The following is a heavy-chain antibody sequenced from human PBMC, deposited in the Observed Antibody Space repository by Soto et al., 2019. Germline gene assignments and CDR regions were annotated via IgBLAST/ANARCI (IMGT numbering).Heavy chain of an antibody. CDR2: ISYDGSNK. Sequence: QVQLVESGGGVVQPGRSLRLSCAASGFTFSSYGMHWVRQAPGKGLEWVAVISYDGSNKYYADSVKGRFTISRDNSKNTLYLQMNSMRAEDTAVYYCAKDLTAYSSGWANSFDPWGQGTLVTVSS. J-gene: IGHJ5*02. D-gene: IGHD6-19*01. CDR1: GFTFSSYG. V-gene: IGHV3-30*18. CDR3: AKDLTAYSSGWANSFDP.